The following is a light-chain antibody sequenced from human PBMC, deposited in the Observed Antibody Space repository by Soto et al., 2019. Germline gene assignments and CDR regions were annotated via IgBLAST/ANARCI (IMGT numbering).Light chain of an antibody. V-gene: IGKV1-9*01. CDR1: QDISNY. CDR3: QQLRSNPIT. J-gene: IGKJ5*01. Sequence: DIQLTQSPSFLSACVGDRVTITCRASQDISNYLVWYQQKPGKAPKVLIYGGSTLQSGVPSKFSGSGSGTEFSLTISSLQPEDFATYYCQQLRSNPITFGPGTRLEI. CDR2: GGS.